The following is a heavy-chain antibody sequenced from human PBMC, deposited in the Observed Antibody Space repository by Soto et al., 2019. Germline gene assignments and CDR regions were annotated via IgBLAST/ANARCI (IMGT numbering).Heavy chain of an antibody. CDR2: ISSSSSYI. CDR1: GFNFSSYS. J-gene: IGHJ3*01. Sequence: GGSLRLSCAASGFNFSSYSMNWVRQAPGKGLEWVSSISSSSSYIYYADSVKGRFTISRDNAKNSLYLQMNSLRAEDTAVYYCARVHSSGWHDAFDVWGQGTMVTVSS. CDR3: ARVHSSGWHDAFDV. V-gene: IGHV3-21*01. D-gene: IGHD6-19*01.